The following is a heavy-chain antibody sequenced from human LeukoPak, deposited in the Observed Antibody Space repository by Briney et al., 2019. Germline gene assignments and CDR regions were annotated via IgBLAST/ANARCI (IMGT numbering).Heavy chain of an antibody. J-gene: IGHJ4*02. CDR2: INWNGGST. D-gene: IGHD6-19*01. CDR3: AGGDRNGWYFDY. V-gene: IGHV3-20*04. CDR1: GFTFDDHG. Sequence: PGGSLRLSCAAPGFTFDDHGMSWVRQVPGKGLEWVSGINWNGGSTGYADSVKGRFTISRDNAKNSLYLQMNSLRAEDTALYYCAGGDRNGWYFDYWGQGTLVTVSS.